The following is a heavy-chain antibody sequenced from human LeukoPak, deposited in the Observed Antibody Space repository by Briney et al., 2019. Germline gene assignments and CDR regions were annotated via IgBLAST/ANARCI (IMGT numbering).Heavy chain of an antibody. CDR3: AKEPQASSGWTPFDY. Sequence: PGGSLRLSCAASGFTFSSYGMNWVRQAPGKGLEWVSSISSSSSYIYYADSVKGRFTISRDNSKNTLYLQMNSLRAEDTAVYYCAKEPQASSGWTPFDYWGQGTLVTVSS. D-gene: IGHD6-19*01. V-gene: IGHV3-21*01. CDR1: GFTFSSYG. CDR2: ISSSSSYI. J-gene: IGHJ4*02.